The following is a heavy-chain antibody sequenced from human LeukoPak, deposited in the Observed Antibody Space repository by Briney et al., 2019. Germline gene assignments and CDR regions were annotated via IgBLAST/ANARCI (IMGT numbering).Heavy chain of an antibody. CDR3: ARDGTREYSYGYPYYYYGMDV. V-gene: IGHV3-53*01. D-gene: IGHD5-18*01. CDR2: IYSGGST. J-gene: IGHJ6*02. Sequence: GGSLRLSCAASGFTVSSNYMSWVRQAPGKGLEWGSVIYSGGSTYYADSVKGRLTISRDNSKNTMSLQMNSLRAEDTAVYYCARDGTREYSYGYPYYYYGMDVWGQGTTVTVSS. CDR1: GFTVSSNY.